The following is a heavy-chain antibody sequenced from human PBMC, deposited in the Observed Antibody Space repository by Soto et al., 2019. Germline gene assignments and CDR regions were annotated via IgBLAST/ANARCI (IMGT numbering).Heavy chain of an antibody. J-gene: IGHJ6*03. D-gene: IGHD2-2*02. CDR1: GGSISSSSYY. CDR2: IYYSGST. Sequence: QLQLQESGPGLVKPSETLSLTCTVSGGSISSSSYYWGWIRQPPGKGLEWIGSIYYSGSTYYNPSLKSRVTISVDTSKNQFSLKLSSVTAADTAVYYCARQPYTADYYYYYMDVWGKGTTVTVSS. CDR3: ARQPYTADYYYYYMDV. V-gene: IGHV4-39*01.